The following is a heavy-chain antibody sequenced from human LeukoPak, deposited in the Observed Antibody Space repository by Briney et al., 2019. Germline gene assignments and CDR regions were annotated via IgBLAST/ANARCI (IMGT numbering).Heavy chain of an antibody. D-gene: IGHD3-22*01. V-gene: IGHV1-2*02. CDR3: ARDEKLNYDSSGYASENFDY. CDR1: GYTFTGYY. Sequence: ASVKVSCKASGYTFTGYYMHWVRQAPGQGLEWMGWINPNSGGTNYAQKFQGRVTMTWDTSISTAYMELSRLRSDDTAVYYCARDEKLNYDSSGYASENFDYWGQGTLVTVSS. CDR2: INPNSGGT. J-gene: IGHJ4*02.